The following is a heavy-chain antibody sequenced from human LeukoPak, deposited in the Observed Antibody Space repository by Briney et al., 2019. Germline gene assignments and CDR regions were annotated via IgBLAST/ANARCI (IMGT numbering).Heavy chain of an antibody. Sequence: GASVKVSCKASGYTFTSYDINWVRQATGQGLEWMGWMNPNRGNTGYAQKFQGRVTMTRNTSISTAYMELSRLRSDDTAVYYCARGGDSSGYYYGYWGQGTLVTVSS. V-gene: IGHV1-8*01. CDR1: GYTFTSYD. J-gene: IGHJ4*02. CDR3: ARGGDSSGYYYGY. CDR2: MNPNRGNT. D-gene: IGHD3-22*01.